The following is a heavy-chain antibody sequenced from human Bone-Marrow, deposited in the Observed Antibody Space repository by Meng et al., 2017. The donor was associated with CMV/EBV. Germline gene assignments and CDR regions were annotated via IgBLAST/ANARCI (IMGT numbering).Heavy chain of an antibody. D-gene: IGHD2-2*01. Sequence: SVKVSCKASGGTFSSYAISWVRQAPGQGLEWMGGIIPILGIANYAQKFQGRVTITADKSTSTAYMELSSLRSEDTAVYYCASTQPYCSSTSCLTDYYGKDVWGQGTTVTVSS. CDR2: IIPILGIA. J-gene: IGHJ6*02. CDR1: GGTFSSYA. CDR3: ASTQPYCSSTSCLTDYYGKDV. V-gene: IGHV1-69*10.